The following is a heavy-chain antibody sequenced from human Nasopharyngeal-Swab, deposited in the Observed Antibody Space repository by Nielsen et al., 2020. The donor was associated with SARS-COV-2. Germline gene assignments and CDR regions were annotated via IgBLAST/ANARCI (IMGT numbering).Heavy chain of an antibody. V-gene: IGHV3-53*01. CDR2: LNRDGSST. CDR1: GFHVSIHY. CDR3: ARDRGFDGYYYMDV. D-gene: IGHD3-10*01. Sequence: GESLKISCAASGFHVSIHYMSWVRQAPGKGLEWVSRLNRDGSSTSYADSVKGRFTISRDISKNTLYLQMNSLRAEDTAVYYCARDRGFDGYYYMDVWGKGTTVTVSS. J-gene: IGHJ6*03.